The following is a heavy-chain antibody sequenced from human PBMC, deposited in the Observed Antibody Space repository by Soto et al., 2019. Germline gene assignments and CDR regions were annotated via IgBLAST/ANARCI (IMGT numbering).Heavy chain of an antibody. D-gene: IGHD3-22*01. V-gene: IGHV1-46*01. CDR3: ARARHYYDSMGLKTYYFDY. Sequence: SVKVSCKTSGYTFTTYYMHWVRQAPGQGLEWVGVINPSGDSTTYAQKFQGRVTMTRDTSTSTIHMELSSLRSEDTAVYYCARARHYYDSMGLKTYYFDYWGQGTQVTVSS. J-gene: IGHJ4*02. CDR1: GYTFTTYY. CDR2: INPSGDST.